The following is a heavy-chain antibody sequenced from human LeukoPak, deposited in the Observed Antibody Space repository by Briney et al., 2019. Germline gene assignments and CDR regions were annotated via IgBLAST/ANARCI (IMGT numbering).Heavy chain of an antibody. J-gene: IGHJ4*02. D-gene: IGHD1-1*01. CDR3: AKVRWDNNNWYYLVY. Sequence: PGRSLRLSCAASGFTFDDYAMHWVRQAPGKGLEWVSGISWNSGSIGYADSVKGRFTISRDNAKNSLYLQMNSLRAEDTALYYCAKVRWDNNNWYYLVYWGQGTLVTVSS. CDR2: ISWNSGSI. CDR1: GFTFDDYA. V-gene: IGHV3-9*01.